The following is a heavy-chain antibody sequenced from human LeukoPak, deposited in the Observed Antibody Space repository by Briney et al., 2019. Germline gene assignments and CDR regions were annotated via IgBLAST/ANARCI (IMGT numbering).Heavy chain of an antibody. V-gene: IGHV3-20*01. CDR3: ARVYYYDSSGYYGPLDY. J-gene: IGHJ4*02. Sequence: PGGSLRLSCAASGFTFDDYGMSWVRQAPGKGLEWVSGINWSGGSTGYADSVKGRFTISRDNAKNSLYLQMNSLRAEDTALYHCARVYYYDSSGYYGPLDYWGQGTLVTVSS. CDR1: GFTFDDYG. D-gene: IGHD3-22*01. CDR2: INWSGGST.